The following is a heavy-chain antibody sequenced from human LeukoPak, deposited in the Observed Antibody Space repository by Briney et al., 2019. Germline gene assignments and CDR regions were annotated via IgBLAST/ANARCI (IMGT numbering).Heavy chain of an antibody. CDR1: GGTFSSYA. Sequence: GSSVKVSCKASGGTFSSYAISWVRQAPGQGLEWMGWISVYNGNTNYAQTFQNRVTMTTDTSTSTAYMELRSLRSEDTAVYYCASERSEGPSGPLDYWGQGTLVTVSS. D-gene: IGHD1-26*01. CDR2: ISVYNGNT. V-gene: IGHV1-18*01. J-gene: IGHJ4*02. CDR3: ASERSEGPSGPLDY.